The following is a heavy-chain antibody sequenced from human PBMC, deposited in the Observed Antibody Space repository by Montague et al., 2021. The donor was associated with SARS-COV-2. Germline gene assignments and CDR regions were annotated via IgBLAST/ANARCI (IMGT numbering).Heavy chain of an antibody. CDR1: GYTFNFYD. D-gene: IGHD6-6*01. Sequence: SVKVSCKASGYTFNFYDINWVRQASVQGPEWMGWMNPNTENTAYXQKFQGRVTMTRDNSINTAYMELSSLKSEDTAVYYCARGSISARRKGWFDPWGQGTLVIVSS. CDR2: MNPNTENT. CDR3: ARGSISARRKGWFDP. V-gene: IGHV1-8*01. J-gene: IGHJ5*02.